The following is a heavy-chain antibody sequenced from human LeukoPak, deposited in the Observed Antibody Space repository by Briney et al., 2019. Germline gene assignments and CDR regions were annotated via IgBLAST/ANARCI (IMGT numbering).Heavy chain of an antibody. D-gene: IGHD5-18*01. J-gene: IGHJ4*02. Sequence: SETLSLTRTVSGGSISSYYWSWIRQPPGKGLEWIGYIYYSGSTNYNPSLKSRVTISVDTSKNQFSLKLSSVTAADTAVYYCARHGVDTAKGVYFDYWGQGTLVTVSS. V-gene: IGHV4-59*08. CDR1: GGSISSYY. CDR2: IYYSGST. CDR3: ARHGVDTAKGVYFDY.